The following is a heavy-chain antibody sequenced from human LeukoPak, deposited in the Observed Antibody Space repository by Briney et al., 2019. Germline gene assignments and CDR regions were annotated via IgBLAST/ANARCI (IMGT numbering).Heavy chain of an antibody. CDR1: GFTFSSYA. CDR2: ISGSGGST. J-gene: IGHJ3*02. CDR3: AKDRDSSGYYYDAFDI. V-gene: IGHV3-23*01. D-gene: IGHD3-22*01. Sequence: GGSLRLSCAASGFTFSSYAMSWVRQAPGKGLEWVSAISGSGGSTYYADSVKGRFTISRDNSKNTLYPQMNSLRAEDTAVYYCAKDRDSSGYYYDAFDIWGQGTMVTVSS.